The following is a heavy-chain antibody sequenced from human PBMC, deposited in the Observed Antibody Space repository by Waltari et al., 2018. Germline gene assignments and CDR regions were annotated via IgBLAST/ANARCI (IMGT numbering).Heavy chain of an antibody. CDR1: GYTLTELS. Sequence: QVQLVQSGAEVKKPGASVKVSCKVSGYTLTELSMHWVRQAPGKGLEWMGGFDPEDGETIYAQKFQGRVTMTEDTSTATAYMELSSLRSEDTAVYYCATLIDYGDYSDGWFDPWGQGTLVTVSS. CDR3: ATLIDYGDYSDGWFDP. D-gene: IGHD4-17*01. J-gene: IGHJ5*02. V-gene: IGHV1-24*01. CDR2: FDPEDGET.